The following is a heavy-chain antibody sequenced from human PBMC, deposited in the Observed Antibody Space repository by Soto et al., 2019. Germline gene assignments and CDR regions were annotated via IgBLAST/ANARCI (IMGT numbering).Heavy chain of an antibody. CDR1: GASFSSANF. CDR2: ISHSGST. Sequence: QVQLQESGPGLVEPSGALSLTCAVSGASFSSANFWGWVRQPPGKGLERIGDISHSGSTNYNPSLKSRVTISLDKSKNQLSLKVNSVTAADTAVYYCVRSPGWYRVDYWGQGILVTVSS. CDR3: VRSPGWYRVDY. D-gene: IGHD6-19*01. J-gene: IGHJ4*02. V-gene: IGHV4-4*02.